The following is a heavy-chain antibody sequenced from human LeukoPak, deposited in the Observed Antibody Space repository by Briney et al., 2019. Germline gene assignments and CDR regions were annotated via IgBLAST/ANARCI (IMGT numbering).Heavy chain of an antibody. Sequence: ASVKVSCKASGYTFTGYYMHWVRQAPGQGLEWMGWINTNTGNPTYAQGFTGRFVFSLDTSVSTAYLQISSLKAEDTAVYYCTRRYYYDSSGYDYYGMDVWGQGTTVTVSS. CDR1: GYTFTGYY. J-gene: IGHJ6*02. CDR3: TRRYYYDSSGYDYYGMDV. V-gene: IGHV7-4-1*02. D-gene: IGHD3-22*01. CDR2: INTNTGNP.